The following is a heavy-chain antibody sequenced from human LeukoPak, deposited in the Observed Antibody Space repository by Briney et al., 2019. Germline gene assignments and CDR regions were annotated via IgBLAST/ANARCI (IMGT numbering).Heavy chain of an antibody. Sequence: GGSLRLSFAASGFTFSNYWMHWVRQAPGKGLLWVSRSSGDGSITSYADSVKGRFTISRDNAKNTLYLQMNSLRAEDTAVYYCAREASGNSWGQGTLVTVSS. CDR3: AREASGNS. D-gene: IGHD1-26*01. V-gene: IGHV3-74*01. CDR1: GFTFSNYW. J-gene: IGHJ4*02. CDR2: SSGDGSIT.